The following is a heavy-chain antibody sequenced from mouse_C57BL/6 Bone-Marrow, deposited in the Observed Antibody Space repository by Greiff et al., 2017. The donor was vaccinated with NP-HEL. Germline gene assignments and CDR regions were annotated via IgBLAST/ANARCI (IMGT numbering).Heavy chain of an antibody. V-gene: IGHV5-9*01. CDR1: GFTFSSYS. Sequence: EVKLVESGGGLVKPGGSLKLSCAASGFTFSSYSMSWVRQTPEKRLEWVATISGGGGNTYYPDSVKGRFTLSRDNAKNTLYLQLSSLRSEDTALYYCARHSYDGYFDYWGQGTTLTVSS. CDR3: ARHSYDGYFDY. CDR2: ISGGGGNT. J-gene: IGHJ2*01. D-gene: IGHD2-3*01.